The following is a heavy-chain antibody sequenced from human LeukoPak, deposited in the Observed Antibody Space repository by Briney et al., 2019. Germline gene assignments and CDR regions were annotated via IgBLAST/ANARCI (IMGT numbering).Heavy chain of an antibody. Sequence: GGSLRLSCAASGFTFSGYSMNWVRQAPGKGLEWVSSISSSSSYIFYADSVKGRFTISRDNAKNSLYLQMKSLRAEDTAVYYCARQEPYGGKTFDPWGQGTLVTVSS. CDR3: ARQEPYGGKTFDP. D-gene: IGHD4-23*01. CDR1: GFTFSGYS. CDR2: ISSSSSYI. J-gene: IGHJ5*02. V-gene: IGHV3-21*01.